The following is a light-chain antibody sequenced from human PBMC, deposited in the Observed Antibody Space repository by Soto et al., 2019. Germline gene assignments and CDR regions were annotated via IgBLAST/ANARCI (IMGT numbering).Light chain of an antibody. CDR3: QQLFDSPIT. V-gene: IGKV1-9*01. J-gene: IGKJ5*01. Sequence: IQLTQSPASLSSYLLDIVTITCRASQGISSYLAWYQQKPGKAPKLLIYAASTLQSGVPSRFSATVSGTEFSLTITSLQPEDFATYYCQQLFDSPITFGQGTRLEIK. CDR1: QGISSY. CDR2: AAS.